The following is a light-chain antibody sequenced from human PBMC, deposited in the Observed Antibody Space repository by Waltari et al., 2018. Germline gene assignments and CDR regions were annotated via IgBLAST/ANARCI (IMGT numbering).Light chain of an antibody. CDR3: QQFNASPRT. CDR2: AAS. J-gene: IGKJ1*01. Sequence: IQLTQSPSSLSASVGDRVTITCLASQGVNVYLAWYQQKPGKAPKLLIYAASTLQSGVSSRFSGSGSGTDFTLTINSLQPEDIATYYCQQFNASPRTFGQGTNVEIK. CDR1: QGVNVY. V-gene: IGKV1-9*01.